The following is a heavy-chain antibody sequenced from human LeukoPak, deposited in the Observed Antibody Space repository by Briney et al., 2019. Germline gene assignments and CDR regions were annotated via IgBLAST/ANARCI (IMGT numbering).Heavy chain of an antibody. CDR1: GFTFGDYA. J-gene: IGHJ4*02. CDR3: AKSIGYYYGSSGYYYFDY. D-gene: IGHD3-22*01. CDR2: ISWNSGSI. Sequence: GGSLRLSCAASGFTFGDYAMHWVRQAPGKGLEWVSGISWNSGSIGYADSVKGRFTISRDNAKNSLYLQMNSLRAEDTALYYCAKSIGYYYGSSGYYYFDYWGQGTLVTVSS. V-gene: IGHV3-9*01.